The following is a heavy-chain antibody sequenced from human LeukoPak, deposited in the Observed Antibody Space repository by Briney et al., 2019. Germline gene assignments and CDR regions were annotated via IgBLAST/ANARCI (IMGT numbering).Heavy chain of an antibody. V-gene: IGHV1-2*06. D-gene: IGHD2-2*01. J-gene: IGHJ5*02. Sequence: ASVKVSCKASGYTFTGYYMHWVRQAPGQGLEWMGRINPNSGGTNYAQKLQGRVTMTRDTSISAAYMELSRLRSDDTAVYYCARDFVVVPAARYNWFDPWGQGTLVTVSS. CDR1: GYTFTGYY. CDR3: ARDFVVVPAARYNWFDP. CDR2: INPNSGGT.